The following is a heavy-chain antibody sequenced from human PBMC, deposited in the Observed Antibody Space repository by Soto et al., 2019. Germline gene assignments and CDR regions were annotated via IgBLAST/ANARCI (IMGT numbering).Heavy chain of an antibody. CDR1: GGSISSYY. J-gene: IGHJ6*03. V-gene: IGHV4-59*05. D-gene: IGHD6-6*01. CDR3: AARIAARPDYYYYMDV. Sequence: SETLSLTCTVSGGSISSYYWSWIRQPPGKGLEWIGSIYYSGSTNYNPSLKSRVTISVDTSKNQFSLKLSSVTAADTAVYYCAARIAARPDYYYYMDVWGKGTTVTVSS. CDR2: IYYSGST.